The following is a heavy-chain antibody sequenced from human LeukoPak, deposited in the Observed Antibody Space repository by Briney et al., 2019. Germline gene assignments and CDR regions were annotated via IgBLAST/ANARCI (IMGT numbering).Heavy chain of an antibody. CDR1: GFTFSNYA. V-gene: IGHV3-7*03. CDR3: ARGSGHDRVYYYGMDV. D-gene: IGHD5-12*01. J-gene: IGHJ6*02. Sequence: GGSLRLSCAASGFTFSNYAMTWVRQAPGKGLEWVANIKQDGSEKSYVDSVKGRFTISRDNTKNSLFLQMNSLRVEDTAVYYCARGSGHDRVYYYGMDVWGQGTTVTVSS. CDR2: IKQDGSEK.